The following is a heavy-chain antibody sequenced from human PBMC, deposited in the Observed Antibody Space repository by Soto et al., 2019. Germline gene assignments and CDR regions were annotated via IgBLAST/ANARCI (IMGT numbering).Heavy chain of an antibody. CDR1: GYTFTSYG. D-gene: IGHD1-1*01. V-gene: IGHV1-18*01. CDR2: ISAHNGNT. J-gene: IGHJ4*02. Sequence: QVHLVQSGAEVKKPGASVKVSCKASGYTFTSYGITWLRQAPGQGLEWMGWISAHNGNTDYAQKLQGRVIVTRDTSTSTAYMELRSLISDDTAVYYCARGRYGDYWGKGALVTVSS. CDR3: ARGRYGDY.